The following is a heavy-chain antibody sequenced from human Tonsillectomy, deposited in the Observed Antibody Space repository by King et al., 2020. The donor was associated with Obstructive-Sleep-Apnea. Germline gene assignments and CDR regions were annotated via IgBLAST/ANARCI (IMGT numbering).Heavy chain of an antibody. V-gene: IGHV4-31*03. CDR1: GGSISSGGYY. Sequence: VQLQESGPGLVKPSQTLSLTCTVSGGSISSGGYYWSWIRQHPGKALEWIGYIHYSGSTDYNPSLKSRVSISVDTSKNQFSLKLSSVTAADTAVYYCAREAVDTAMAVYYYYGMDVWGQGTTVTVSS. D-gene: IGHD5-18*01. CDR2: IHYSGST. J-gene: IGHJ6*02. CDR3: AREAVDTAMAVYYYYGMDV.